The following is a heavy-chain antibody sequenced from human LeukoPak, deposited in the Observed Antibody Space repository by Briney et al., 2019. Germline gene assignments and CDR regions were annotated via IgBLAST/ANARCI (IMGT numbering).Heavy chain of an antibody. CDR3: ARKAEYSSGLDY. CDR2: INAGNGNT. V-gene: IGHV1-3*01. D-gene: IGHD3-22*01. CDR1: GYTFTSYA. J-gene: IGHJ4*02. Sequence: GASVKVSCKASGYTFTSYAMHWVRQAPGQRLEWMGWINAGNGNTKYSQKFQGRVTITRDTSASTAYMELNSLRSEDTAVYYCARKAEYSSGLDYWGQGTLVTVPS.